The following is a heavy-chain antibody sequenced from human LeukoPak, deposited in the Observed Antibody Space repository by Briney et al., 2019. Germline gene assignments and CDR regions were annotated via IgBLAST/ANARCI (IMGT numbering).Heavy chain of an antibody. CDR2: FDPEDGET. Sequence: ASVKVSCKVSGYTLTELSMHWVRQAPGKGLEWMGGFDPEDGETIYAQKFQGRVTMTRDTSISTAYMELSRLRSDDTAVYYCARMNRGYSYGLFDYWGQGTLVTVSS. J-gene: IGHJ4*02. CDR1: GYTLTELS. CDR3: ARMNRGYSYGLFDY. D-gene: IGHD5-18*01. V-gene: IGHV1-24*01.